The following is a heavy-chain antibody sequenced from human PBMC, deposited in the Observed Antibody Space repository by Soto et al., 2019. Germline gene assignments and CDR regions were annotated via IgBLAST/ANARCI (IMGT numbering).Heavy chain of an antibody. CDR3: ASGTDRNRFDY. CDR2: ISAYHGIA. CDR1: GGTFSSYT. Sequence: ASVKVSCKASGGTFSSYTISWVRQAPGQGLEWMGWISAYHGIANYAQKLQGRVTMTADKSTSTAYMELRSLRSDDTAVYYCASGTDRNRFDYWGQGTLVTVSS. V-gene: IGHV1-18*01. J-gene: IGHJ4*02.